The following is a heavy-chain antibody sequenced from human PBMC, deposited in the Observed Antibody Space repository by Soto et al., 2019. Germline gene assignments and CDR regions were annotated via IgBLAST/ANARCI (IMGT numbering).Heavy chain of an antibody. V-gene: IGHV3-23*01. CDR1: GFTFNNYA. CDR2: ISVSGGST. CDR3: AKGLYYYDSSGYRLFDY. Sequence: GGSLRLSCAASGFTFNNYALTWVRQAPGKGLEWVSTISVSGGSTHYADSVKGRFTTSRDNSKKTLYLQMHSLRAEDTAVYYCAKGLYYYDSSGYRLFDYWGQGTQVTVSS. D-gene: IGHD3-22*01. J-gene: IGHJ4*02.